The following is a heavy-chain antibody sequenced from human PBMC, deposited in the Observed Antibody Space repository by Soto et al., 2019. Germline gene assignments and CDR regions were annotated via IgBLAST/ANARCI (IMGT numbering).Heavy chain of an antibody. CDR1: GFTFSIHG. CDR2: ISNDGNKK. CDR3: AKDKVPYYDFWSGQRRFDP. D-gene: IGHD3-3*01. V-gene: IGHV3-30*18. Sequence: PGGSLRLSCAASGFTFSIHGMHWVRQTPGKGLEWVAVISNDGNKKYYVESVEGRFSISRDNSKSIVYLQMNNVRIEDTAKYYCAKDKVPYYDFWSGQRRFDPWGQGTQVTVSS. J-gene: IGHJ5*02.